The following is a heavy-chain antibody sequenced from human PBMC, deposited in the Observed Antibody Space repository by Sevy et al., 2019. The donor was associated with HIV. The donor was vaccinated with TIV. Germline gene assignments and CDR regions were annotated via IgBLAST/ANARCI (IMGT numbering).Heavy chain of an antibody. CDR2: ISSSGSTI. CDR1: GFTFSSYE. Sequence: GGSLRLSCAASGFTFSSYEMNWVRQAPGKGLEWVSYISSSGSTIYYADSVKGRFPISRDNAKNSLYLQMNSLRAEDTAVYYCARDGGDILTGYYTHFDYWGQGTLVTVSS. D-gene: IGHD3-9*01. J-gene: IGHJ4*02. V-gene: IGHV3-48*03. CDR3: ARDGGDILTGYYTHFDY.